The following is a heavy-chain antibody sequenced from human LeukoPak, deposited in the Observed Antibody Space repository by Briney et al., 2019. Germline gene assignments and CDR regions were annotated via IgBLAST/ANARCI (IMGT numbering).Heavy chain of an antibody. V-gene: IGHV1-8*01. J-gene: IGHJ4*02. D-gene: IGHD4-11*01. CDR3: ATDYTDYSLDY. Sequence: ASVKVSCTASGYTFTNYDINWVRQATGQGLEWMGWMNPNSGNTGYAQRFQGRVTMTRNTSISTAYMELSSLRYEDTAVYYCATDYTDYSLDYWGQGTLVTVSS. CDR2: MNPNSGNT. CDR1: GYTFTNYD.